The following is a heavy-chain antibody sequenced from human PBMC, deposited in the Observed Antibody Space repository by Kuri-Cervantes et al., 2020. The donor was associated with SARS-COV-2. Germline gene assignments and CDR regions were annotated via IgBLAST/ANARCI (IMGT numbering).Heavy chain of an antibody. CDR1: GFTFSSYG. J-gene: IGHJ6*02. D-gene: IGHD3-16*01. CDR2: IWYDGSNK. Sequence: GGSLRLSCAASGFTFSSYGMHWVRQAPGKGLEWVAVIWYDGSNKYYADSVKGRFTISRDNSKNTLYLQMNSLRAEDTAVYYCARRGDDPYYYGMDVWGQGTTVTVSS. CDR3: ARRGDDPYYYGMDV. V-gene: IGHV3-33*01.